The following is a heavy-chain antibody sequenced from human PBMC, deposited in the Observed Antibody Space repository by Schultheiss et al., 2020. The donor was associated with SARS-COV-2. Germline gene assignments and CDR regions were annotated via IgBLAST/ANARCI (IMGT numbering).Heavy chain of an antibody. V-gene: IGHV3-53*01. CDR1: VFTFLLNY. CDR2: IYSGGST. CDR3: ARATTFNDYYDSSGYYYGAYYFDY. J-gene: IGHJ4*02. Sequence: GGSLRLSCAASVFTFLLNYMIWVRQAPGKGLEWVSVIYSGGSTYYADSVKGRFTISRDNSKNTLYLQMNSLRAEDTAVYYCARATTFNDYYDSSGYYYGAYYFDYWGQGTLVTVSS. D-gene: IGHD3-22*01.